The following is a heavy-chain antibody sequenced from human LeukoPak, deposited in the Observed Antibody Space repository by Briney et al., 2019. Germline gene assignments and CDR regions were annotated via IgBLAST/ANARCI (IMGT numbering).Heavy chain of an antibody. Sequence: PGGSLRLSCAASGFTFSSYEMNWVRQAPGKGLEWVSYISSSGSTLYYADSVNGRFTIFKANAKNSLYLQMNSLSAEDTAVYYCAELGITMIGGVWGKGTTVTISS. J-gene: IGHJ6*04. CDR1: GFTFSSYE. CDR3: AELGITMIGGV. CDR2: ISSSGSTL. D-gene: IGHD3-10*02. V-gene: IGHV3-48*03.